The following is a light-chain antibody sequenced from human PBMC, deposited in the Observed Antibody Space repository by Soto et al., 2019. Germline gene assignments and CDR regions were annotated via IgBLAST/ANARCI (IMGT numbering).Light chain of an antibody. CDR1: QSISSNF. CDR2: GAS. CDR3: QQYGGSPRT. J-gene: IGKJ1*01. V-gene: IGKV3-20*01. Sequence: EIVLTQSPGTLSLSPGEGATLSCRASQSISSNFLAWYQQKRGQAPRLLIHGASNRATGIPDRFSGSGSGTDFTLTITRLEPEDFAVYYCQQYGGSPRTFVQGTKVEVK.